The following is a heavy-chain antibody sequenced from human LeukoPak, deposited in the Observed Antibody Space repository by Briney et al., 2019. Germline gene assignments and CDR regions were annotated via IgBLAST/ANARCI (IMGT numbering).Heavy chain of an antibody. CDR2: INSDGSNT. CDR3: TSKLGIQPWSQYY. CDR1: GFTFSSYW. D-gene: IGHD5-18*01. Sequence: GGSLRLSCAASGFTFSSYWMHWVRQVPGRGLVWVSYINSDGSNTNYADSARGRFTISRDNAKNTLYLQRNSLRAEETGVYYCTSKLGIQPWSQYYWGQGTLVTVSS. J-gene: IGHJ4*02. V-gene: IGHV3-74*01.